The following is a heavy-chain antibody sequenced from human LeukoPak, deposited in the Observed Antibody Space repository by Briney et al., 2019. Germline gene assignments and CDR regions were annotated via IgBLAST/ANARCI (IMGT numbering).Heavy chain of an antibody. D-gene: IGHD3-10*01. CDR1: GFTFSIYV. J-gene: IGHJ6*02. CDR2: IYSGGST. Sequence: GGSLRLSCAASGFTFSIYVMNWVRQAPGKGLEWVSVIYSGGSTYYVDSVKGRFTISRDNSKNTLYLQMNSLRAEDTAVYFCARDVTMVRGAQDYYGMDVWGQGTTVTVSS. V-gene: IGHV3-53*01. CDR3: ARDVTMVRGAQDYYGMDV.